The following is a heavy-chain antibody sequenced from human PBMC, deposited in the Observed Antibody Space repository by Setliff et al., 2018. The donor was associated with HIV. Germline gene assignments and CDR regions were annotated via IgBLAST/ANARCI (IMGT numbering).Heavy chain of an antibody. CDR2: INPGGST. Sequence: SETLSLTCAVYGGSFSGYYWSWIRQTPGEGLEWIGEINPGGSTKYNPSLKSRVTMATDTSTKPAHMEVRSLRADDTAVYYCARVCRSFWSGCMADSWGQGTLVTVSS. D-gene: IGHD3-3*01. CDR1: GGSFSGYY. J-gene: IGHJ4*02. CDR3: ARVCRSFWSGCMADS. V-gene: IGHV4-34*01.